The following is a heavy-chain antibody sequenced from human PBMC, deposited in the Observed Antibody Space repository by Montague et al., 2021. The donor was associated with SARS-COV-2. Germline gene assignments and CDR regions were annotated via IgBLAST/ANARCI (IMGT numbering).Heavy chain of an antibody. V-gene: IGHV2-70*11. CDR3: ARILATVNAFDT. CDR2: IDWDDDK. Sequence: PALVKPTQTLTLTCTFSGFSLSTSGMCVSWIRRPPGKALEWLARIDWDDDKYYSTSLKTRLTISKDTSKNQVVLTMTNMDPVDTATYYCARILATVNAFDTWGQGTMVTVSS. J-gene: IGHJ3*02. CDR1: GFSLSTSGMC. D-gene: IGHD4-17*01.